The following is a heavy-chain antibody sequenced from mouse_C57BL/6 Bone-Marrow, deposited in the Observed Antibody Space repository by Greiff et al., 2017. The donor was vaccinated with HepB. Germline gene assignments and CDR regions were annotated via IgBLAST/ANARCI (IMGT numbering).Heavy chain of an antibody. CDR3: AREFYDGGYFDY. D-gene: IGHD2-12*01. Sequence: EVQLVESEGGLVQPGSSMKLSCTASGFTFSDYYMAWVRQVPEKGLEWVANINYDGSSTYYLDSLKSRFIISRDNAKNILYLQMSSLKSEDTATYYCAREFYDGGYFDYWGQGTTLTVSS. V-gene: IGHV5-16*01. CDR1: GFTFSDYY. CDR2: INYDGSST. J-gene: IGHJ2*01.